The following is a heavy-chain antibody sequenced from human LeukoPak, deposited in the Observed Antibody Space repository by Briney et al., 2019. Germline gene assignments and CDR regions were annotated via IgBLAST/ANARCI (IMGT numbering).Heavy chain of an antibody. CDR1: GGSLSTYY. CDR3: ARSGLEMATIKF. D-gene: IGHD5-24*01. CDR2: IYYSGGT. Sequence: SETLSLTCTVSGGSLSTYYWSWIRQPPGKGLEWIGYIYYSGGTNYNPSLKSRVTISVDTSKNQFSLKLSSVTAADTAVYYCARSGLEMATIKFWGQGTLVTVPS. V-gene: IGHV4-59*01. J-gene: IGHJ4*02.